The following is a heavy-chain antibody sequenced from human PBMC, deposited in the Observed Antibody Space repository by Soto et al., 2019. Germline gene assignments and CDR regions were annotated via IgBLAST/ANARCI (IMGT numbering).Heavy chain of an antibody. CDR2: INPDGSEK. CDR1: GFSFSSYW. J-gene: IGHJ6*04. Sequence: HPGGSLRLSCVASGFSFSSYWMTWVRQAPGRGLEWVANINPDGSEKHLADSVKGRFIISRDNAKNSLYLQMNGLRVDDSAVYYCARDPDLVWGKGTTVTVSS. V-gene: IGHV3-7*01. CDR3: ARDPDLV.